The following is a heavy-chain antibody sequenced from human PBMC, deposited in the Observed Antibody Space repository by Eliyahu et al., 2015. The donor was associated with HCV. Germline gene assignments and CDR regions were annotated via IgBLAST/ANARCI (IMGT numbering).Heavy chain of an antibody. V-gene: IGHV1-69*01. CDR3: ASDRGFCSGGDCYRCDF. Sequence: QVQLVQSGAEVKKPGSSVKVSCKASGGTFDNYAISWVRQAPGQGLEWMGGIIPLFGAANYAQRFQGRLTITADESTSTVYMELSSLRSRDTAVYYCASDRGFCSGGDCYRCDFWGQGTLVTVSS. CDR1: GGTFDNYA. D-gene: IGHD2-15*01. CDR2: IIPLFGAA. J-gene: IGHJ4*02.